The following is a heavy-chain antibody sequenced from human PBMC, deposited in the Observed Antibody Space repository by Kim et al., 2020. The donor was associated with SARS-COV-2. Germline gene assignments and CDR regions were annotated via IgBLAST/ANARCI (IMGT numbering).Heavy chain of an antibody. J-gene: IGHJ6*02. Sequence: DGREQSYVDYVEGQFTLSRDNAQNSVYLQMNSLRGEDTAVYYCARGGAQIFWGQGTTVTVSS. V-gene: IGHV3-7*03. CDR3: ARGGAQIF. CDR2: DGREQ. D-gene: IGHD3-16*01.